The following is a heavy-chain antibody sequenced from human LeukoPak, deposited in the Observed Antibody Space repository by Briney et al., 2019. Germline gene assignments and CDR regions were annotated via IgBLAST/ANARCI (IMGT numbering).Heavy chain of an antibody. CDR1: GGSISSTNW. J-gene: IGHJ5*02. V-gene: IGHV4-4*02. Sequence: SGTLSLTCAVSGGSISSTNWWSWVRQPPGKGLEWIGEIYHSGSTNYNPSLKSRVTISVDKSKNEFFLKLTSVTAADTAVYFRARGGSGRYVVYPWGQGTLVIVSS. CDR3: ARGGSGRYVVYP. D-gene: IGHD3-10*01. CDR2: IYHSGST.